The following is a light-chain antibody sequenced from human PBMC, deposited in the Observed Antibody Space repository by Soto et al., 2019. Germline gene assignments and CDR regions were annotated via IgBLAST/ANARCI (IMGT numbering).Light chain of an antibody. CDR3: QQYCSSPLP. V-gene: IGKV3-20*01. Sequence: EIVLTQSPGTLSLSPGERATLSCRASQSVSSSYLAWYQQKPGQAPMLLIYGASSRATGIPDRFSGSGSGTDFTLTISRLEAEDFAVYYCQQYCSSPLPFGGGTKVEIK. CDR1: QSVSSSY. J-gene: IGKJ4*01. CDR2: GAS.